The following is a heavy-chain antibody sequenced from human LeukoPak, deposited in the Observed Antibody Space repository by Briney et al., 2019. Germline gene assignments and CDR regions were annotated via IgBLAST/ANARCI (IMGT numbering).Heavy chain of an antibody. CDR1: GYIFTGYY. CDR3: ARDRPPQLVRPFDY. D-gene: IGHD6-13*01. V-gene: IGHV1-2*07. Sequence: ASVKVPFKASGYIFTGYYMHWVRQAPGQGLEWMGWINPNSGGTNYAHKFQGRVTMTRDTSISTAYMKLSRLRSDDTAVYYCARDRPPQLVRPFDYWGQGTLVTVSS. J-gene: IGHJ4*02. CDR2: INPNSGGT.